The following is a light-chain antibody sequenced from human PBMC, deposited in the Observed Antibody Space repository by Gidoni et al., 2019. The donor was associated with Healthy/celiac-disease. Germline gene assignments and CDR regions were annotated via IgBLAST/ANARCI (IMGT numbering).Light chain of an antibody. J-gene: IGKJ4*01. V-gene: IGKV1-33*01. CDR1: QDISNY. CDR3: QQYDSLPLT. Sequence: DIQMTQSPSSLSASVGARVTITCQASQDISNYLNWYQQNPAKAPKLLIYDASNLDTGFPSRFSGSGSGTDFTFTISSLQPEDISTYYCQQYDSLPLTFGGGTKVEIK. CDR2: DAS.